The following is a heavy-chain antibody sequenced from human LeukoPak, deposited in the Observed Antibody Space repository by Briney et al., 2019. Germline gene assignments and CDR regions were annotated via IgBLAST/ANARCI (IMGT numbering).Heavy chain of an antibody. CDR3: ARRITIFGVAPPGSWFDP. Sequence: SETLSLTCTVSGGSIGSYYWSWIRQPPGKGLEWIGYIYYSGNTNYNPSLKSRVTISVDTSKNQFSLKLSSVTAADTAVYYCARRITIFGVAPPGSWFDPWGQGTLVTVSS. J-gene: IGHJ5*02. V-gene: IGHV4-59*08. CDR2: IYYSGNT. D-gene: IGHD3-3*01. CDR1: GGSIGSYY.